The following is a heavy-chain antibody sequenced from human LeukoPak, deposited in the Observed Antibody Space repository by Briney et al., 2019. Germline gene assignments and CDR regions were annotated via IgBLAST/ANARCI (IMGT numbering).Heavy chain of an antibody. CDR2: ISAYNGNT. CDR3: ARDAGDSRSENFDY. CDR1: GGTFSSYA. Sequence: GASVKVSCKASGGTFSSYAISWVRQAPGQGLEWMGWISAYNGNTNYAQKLQGRVTMTTDTSTSTAYMELRSLRSDDTAVYYCARDAGDSRSENFDYWGQGTLVTVSS. J-gene: IGHJ4*02. V-gene: IGHV1-18*01. D-gene: IGHD3-10*01.